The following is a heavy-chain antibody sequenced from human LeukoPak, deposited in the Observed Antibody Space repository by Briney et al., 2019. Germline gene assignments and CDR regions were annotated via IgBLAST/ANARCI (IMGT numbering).Heavy chain of an antibody. CDR1: GGSFSGYY. J-gene: IGHJ1*01. CDR2: INHSGSP. CDR3: ARHYRPSSFQH. V-gene: IGHV4-34*01. Sequence: PSETLSLTCAVYGGSFSGYYWSWIRQPPGKGLEWIGEINHSGSPNYNPSLKSRVTISIDTSKNQFSLKLSPVTAADTAVYYCARHYRPSSFQHWGQGTLVTVSS. D-gene: IGHD1-14*01.